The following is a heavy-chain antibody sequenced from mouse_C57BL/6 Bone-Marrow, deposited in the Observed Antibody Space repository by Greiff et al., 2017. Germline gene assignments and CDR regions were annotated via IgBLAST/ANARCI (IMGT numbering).Heavy chain of an antibody. CDR1: GFTFSDFY. CDR2: SRNKANDYTT. CDR3: ARDAEGAWFAY. Sequence: EVMLVESGGGLVQSGRSLRLSCATSGFTFSDFYMEWVRQAPGKGLEWIAASRNKANDYTTEYSASVKGRFIVSRDTSQSILYLQMNALRAEDTAIYYCARDAEGAWFAYWGKGTLVTVSA. J-gene: IGHJ3*01. V-gene: IGHV7-1*01.